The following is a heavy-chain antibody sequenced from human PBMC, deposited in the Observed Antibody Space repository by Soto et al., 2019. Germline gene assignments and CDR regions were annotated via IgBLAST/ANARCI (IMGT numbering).Heavy chain of an antibody. CDR3: ARALGIHDAFDI. CDR2: ISYDGSNK. V-gene: IGHV3-30-3*01. Sequence: PGGSLRLSCAASGFTFSSYAMHWVRQAPGKGLEWVAVISYDGSNKYYADSVKGRFTISRDNSKNTLYLQMNSLRAEDTAVYYCARALGIHDAFDIWGQGTMVTVS. CDR1: GFTFSSYA. D-gene: IGHD7-27*01. J-gene: IGHJ3*02.